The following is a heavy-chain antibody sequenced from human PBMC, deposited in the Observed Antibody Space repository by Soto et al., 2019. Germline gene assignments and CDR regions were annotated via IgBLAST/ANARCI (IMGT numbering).Heavy chain of an antibody. V-gene: IGHV3-23*01. J-gene: IGHJ4*02. CDR2: ISASGVTT. D-gene: IGHD2-8*02. CDR3: AKDRTPPLSLSPSSQAIKNLLVGQCFDS. CDR1: GFAFHTHA. Sequence: EVQLLESGGGLVQPGGSLRLSCAASGFAFHTHALSWVRQAPGKGLEWVSGISASGVTTYYADSVKGRFTISRDNSKNTVPLQMNSLRAEDTPFYYCAKDRTPPLSLSPSSQAIKNLLVGQCFDSWGQGTLVTVSS.